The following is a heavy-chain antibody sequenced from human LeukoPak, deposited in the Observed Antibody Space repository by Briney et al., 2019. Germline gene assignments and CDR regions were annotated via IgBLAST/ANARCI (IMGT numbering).Heavy chain of an antibody. J-gene: IGHJ6*04. D-gene: IGHD3-10*02. CDR1: GFTFDDYG. V-gene: IGHV3-20*04. CDR3: AELGITMIGGV. Sequence: GGSLRLSCAASGFTFDDYGMSWVRQAPGKGLEWVSGINWNGNTTRYADSVKGRFTISRDNAKNSLYLQMNSLRAEDTSLYYCAELGITMIGGVWGKGTTVTISS. CDR2: INWNGNTT.